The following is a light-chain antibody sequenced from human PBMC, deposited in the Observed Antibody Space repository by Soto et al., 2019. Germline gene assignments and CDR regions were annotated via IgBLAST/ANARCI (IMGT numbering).Light chain of an antibody. V-gene: IGKV3-11*01. J-gene: IGKJ4*01. CDR2: ETS. Sequence: IVLTQSPATLSLSPGERATLSCRASQGVVNHLDWFEQKPGQAPRLLIYETSNRATGIPARFSGSGSRTDFTLTISSLEPEDFAVYYCQQRYSWPLSFGGGTKVEIK. CDR3: QQRYSWPLS. CDR1: QGVVNH.